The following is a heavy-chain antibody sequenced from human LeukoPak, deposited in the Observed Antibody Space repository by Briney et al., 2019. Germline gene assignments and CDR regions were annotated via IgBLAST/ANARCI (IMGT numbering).Heavy chain of an antibody. CDR2: MYYSGSI. CDR1: GGSIRTSSYY. J-gene: IGHJ4*02. V-gene: IGHV4-39*07. Sequence: SSETLSLTCVVSGGSIRTSSYYWAWIRQPPGKGLEWIVSMYYSGSIYYNSSLKSRITVSADTSKNQLSLKLSSVTAADTAVYYCARELGIEGDYWGQGTLVTVSS. CDR3: ARELGIEGDY. D-gene: IGHD7-27*01.